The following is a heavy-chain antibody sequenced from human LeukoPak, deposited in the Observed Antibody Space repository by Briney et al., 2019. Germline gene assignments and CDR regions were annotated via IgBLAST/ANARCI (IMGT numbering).Heavy chain of an antibody. J-gene: IGHJ4*02. CDR2: IYYSGST. V-gene: IGHV4-59*01. Sequence: SETLSLTCTVSGGSISSYYWSWIRQPPGKGLEWIGYIYYSGSTNYNPSLKSRVTISVDTSKNQFSLKLSSVTAADTAVYYCARTALHSSSWPFDYWGQGTLVTVSS. CDR1: GGSISSYY. CDR3: ARTALHSSSWPFDY. D-gene: IGHD6-13*01.